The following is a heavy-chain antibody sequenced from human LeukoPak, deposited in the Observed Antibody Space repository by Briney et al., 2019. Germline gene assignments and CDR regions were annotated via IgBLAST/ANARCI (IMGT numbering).Heavy chain of an antibody. D-gene: IGHD4-17*01. J-gene: IGHJ3*02. CDR1: GYTFTGYY. CDR3: ASLGPNTVRAFDI. CDR2: INPNSGGT. V-gene: IGHV1-2*02. Sequence: ASVKVSCKASGYTFTGYYMHWVRQAPGQGREWMGWINPNSGGTNYAQKFQGRVTMTRDTSISTAYMELSRLRSDDTAVYYCASLGPNTVRAFDIWGQGTMVTVSS.